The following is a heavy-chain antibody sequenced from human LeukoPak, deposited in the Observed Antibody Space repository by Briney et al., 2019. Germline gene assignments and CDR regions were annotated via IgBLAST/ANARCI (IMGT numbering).Heavy chain of an antibody. CDR3: ARSAYSSSNI. V-gene: IGHV1-2*02. CDR2: INPNSGGT. CDR1: GYAFTGYY. D-gene: IGHD6-6*01. Sequence: ASVKVSCTASGYAFTGYYMHWVRQAPGPGLEWMGWINPNSGGTNYAQKFQGRVTMTRDTSISTAYMELSRLRSDDTAVYYCARSAYSSSNIWGQGTMVTVSS. J-gene: IGHJ3*02.